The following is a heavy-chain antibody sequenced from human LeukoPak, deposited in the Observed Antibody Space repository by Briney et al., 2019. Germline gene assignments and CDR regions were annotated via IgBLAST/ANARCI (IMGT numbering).Heavy chain of an antibody. CDR2: INPNSGGT. CDR1: GYTFTSYG. Sequence: GASVKVSCKASGYTFTSYGISWVRQTPGQGLEWMGWINPNSGGTNYAQKFQGRVTMTRDTSISTAYMELSRLRSDDTAVYYCARDPISGSYYDFDYWGQGTLVTVSS. J-gene: IGHJ4*02. V-gene: IGHV1-2*02. CDR3: ARDPISGSYYDFDY. D-gene: IGHD1-26*01.